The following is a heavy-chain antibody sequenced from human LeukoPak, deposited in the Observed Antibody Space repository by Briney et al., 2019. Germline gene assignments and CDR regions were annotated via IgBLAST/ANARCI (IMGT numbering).Heavy chain of an antibody. Sequence: GGSLRLSCAASGFTFSSYWMSWVRRAPGKGLEWVANIKQDGSEKYYVDSVKGRFTISRDNAKNSLYLQVNSLTAEDTAVYYCARGGYDSDYWGQGTLVTVSS. J-gene: IGHJ4*02. CDR1: GFTFSSYW. CDR3: ARGGYDSDY. V-gene: IGHV3-7*04. D-gene: IGHD5-12*01. CDR2: IKQDGSEK.